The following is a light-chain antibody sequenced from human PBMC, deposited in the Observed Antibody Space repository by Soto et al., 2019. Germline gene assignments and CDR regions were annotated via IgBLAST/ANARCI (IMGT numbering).Light chain of an antibody. V-gene: IGKV1-27*01. Sequence: DTQMTQSPSSLSASIGDRVTITCRASQHIKTYVAWYQQKPGKPPRLLIYAASTLQSGVPSRFSGSGSGADFTLTISSLQPEDVATYYCQKYNSAPWTFAQGTKVEIK. CDR1: QHIKTY. CDR2: AAS. J-gene: IGKJ1*01. CDR3: QKYNSAPWT.